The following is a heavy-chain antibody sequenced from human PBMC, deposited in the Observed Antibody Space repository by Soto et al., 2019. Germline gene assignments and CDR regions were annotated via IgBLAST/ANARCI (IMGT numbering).Heavy chain of an antibody. Sequence: SETLSLTCTVSGGSISSSSYYWGWIRQPRGKGLEWIGSIYYSGSTYYNPSLKSRVTISVDTSKNQFSLKLSSVTAADTAVYYCARHLHPGNWFDPWGQGTLVTVSS. CDR2: IYYSGST. V-gene: IGHV4-39*01. J-gene: IGHJ5*02. CDR3: ARHLHPGNWFDP. D-gene: IGHD3-10*01. CDR1: GGSISSSSYY.